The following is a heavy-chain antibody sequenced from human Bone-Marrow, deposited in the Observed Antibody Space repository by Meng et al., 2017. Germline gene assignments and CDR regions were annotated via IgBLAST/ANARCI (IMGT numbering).Heavy chain of an antibody. CDR1: GFTFSSYA. D-gene: IGHD6-13*01. J-gene: IGHJ6*02. Sequence: GGSLRLSCAASGFTFSSYAMSWVRQAPGKGLEWVSAISGSGGSTYYADSVKGWFTISRDNSKNTLYLQMNSLRAEDTAVYYCAKPGYSSSWYGAYYYYGMDVWGQGTTVTVSS. V-gene: IGHV3-23*01. CDR2: ISGSGGST. CDR3: AKPGYSSSWYGAYYYYGMDV.